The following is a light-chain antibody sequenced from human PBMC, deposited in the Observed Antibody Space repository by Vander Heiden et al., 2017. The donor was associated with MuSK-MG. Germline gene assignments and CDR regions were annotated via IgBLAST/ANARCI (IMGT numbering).Light chain of an antibody. V-gene: IGKV1-39*01. J-gene: IGKJ4*02. Sequence: DIQMTPSPSSLSASVGDRVTITCRASRSISSYLNWYQQKPGKAPKLLIYAASSLQSGVPSRFSGSGSGTDFTLTISSLQPEDFATYYCQQSYSTPVTFGGGTKVEIK. CDR2: AAS. CDR3: QQSYSTPVT. CDR1: RSISSY.